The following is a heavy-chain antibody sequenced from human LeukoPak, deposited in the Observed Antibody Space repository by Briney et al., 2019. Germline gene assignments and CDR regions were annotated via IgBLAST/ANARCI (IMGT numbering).Heavy chain of an antibody. J-gene: IGHJ3*02. CDR2: IYYSGST. CDR1: GGSISSSSYY. Sequence: KSSETLSLTCTVSGGSISSSSYYWGWIRQPPGKGLEWIGSIYYSGSTYYNPSLKSRVTISVDTSKNQFSLKLSSVTAADTAVYYCASGIAAAVEDRDRWNDAFDIWGQGTMVTVSS. D-gene: IGHD6-13*01. V-gene: IGHV4-39*07. CDR3: ASGIAAAVEDRDRWNDAFDI.